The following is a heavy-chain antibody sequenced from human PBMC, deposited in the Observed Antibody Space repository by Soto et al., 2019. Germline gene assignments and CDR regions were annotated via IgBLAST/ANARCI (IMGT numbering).Heavy chain of an antibody. CDR2: ISGSGGST. J-gene: IGHJ4*02. D-gene: IGHD6-13*01. CDR3: AKDKSRIAELLLDY. V-gene: IGHV3-23*01. Sequence: QSGGSLRLSCAASGFTFSSYAMSWVRQAPGKGLEWVSAISGSGGSTYYADSVKGRFTISRDNSKNTLYLQMNSLRAEDTAVYYCAKDKSRIAELLLDYWGQGXLVTSPQ. CDR1: GFTFSSYA.